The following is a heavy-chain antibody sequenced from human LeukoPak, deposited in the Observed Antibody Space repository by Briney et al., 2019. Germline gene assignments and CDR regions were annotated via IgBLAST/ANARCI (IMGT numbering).Heavy chain of an antibody. V-gene: IGHV1-46*01. D-gene: IGHD3-22*01. J-gene: IGHJ4*02. CDR1: GYTFTSYY. CDR3: ARGPGEGGSSGYYYGKPEDPAEYYFDY. Sequence: ASVKVSCKTSGYTFTSYYMHWVRQAPGQGLEWMGIINPSGGRTSYAQKFQGRVTMTRDMSTSTVYMELSSLRSEDTAVYYCARGPGEGGSSGYYYGKPEDPAEYYFDYWGQGTLVTVSS. CDR2: INPSGGRT.